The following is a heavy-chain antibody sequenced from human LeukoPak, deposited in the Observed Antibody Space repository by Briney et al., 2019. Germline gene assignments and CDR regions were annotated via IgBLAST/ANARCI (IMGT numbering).Heavy chain of an antibody. Sequence: GASVKVSCKASGYTFTSYGISWVRQAPGQGLEWMGWISAYNGNTNYAQKLQGRVTMTTDTSISTAYMELSSLRSEDTAVYYCARGLYGSGSYWFFHWGQGTLVTVSS. D-gene: IGHD3-10*01. J-gene: IGHJ4*02. V-gene: IGHV1-18*01. CDR3: ARGLYGSGSYWFFH. CDR1: GYTFTSYG. CDR2: ISAYNGNT.